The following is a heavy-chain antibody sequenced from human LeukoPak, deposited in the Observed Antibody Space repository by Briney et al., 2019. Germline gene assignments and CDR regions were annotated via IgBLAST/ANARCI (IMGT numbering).Heavy chain of an antibody. CDR3: AKEIIVAAAYFDY. V-gene: IGHV3-23*01. D-gene: IGHD1-26*01. Sequence: GGSLRLSCAASGFTFSNYAMSWVRQAPGKGLEWVSAISGTGGTTYYADSVKGRFTISRDNSKNTLYLQMNSLRAEDTAVYYCAKEIIVAAAYFDYWGQGTLVTVSS. J-gene: IGHJ4*02. CDR1: GFTFSNYA. CDR2: ISGTGGTT.